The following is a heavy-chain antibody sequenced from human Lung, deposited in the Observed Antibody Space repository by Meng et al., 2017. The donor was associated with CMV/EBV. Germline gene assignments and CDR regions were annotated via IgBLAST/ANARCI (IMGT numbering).Heavy chain of an antibody. V-gene: IGHV1-69*04. Sequence: SSYSVSWMRQAPEQGLEWMGRIIPVRGITNYAQRIQSRVTITADRSTSTFYMELSSLKSEDTAMYYCAREQYCSNTNCFNWFDSWAQGTLVTVSS. CDR3: AREQYCSNTNCFNWFDS. CDR1: SSYS. D-gene: IGHD2-2*01. CDR2: IIPVRGIT. J-gene: IGHJ5*01.